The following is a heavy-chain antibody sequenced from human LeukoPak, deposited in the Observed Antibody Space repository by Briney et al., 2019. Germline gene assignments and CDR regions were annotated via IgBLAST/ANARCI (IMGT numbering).Heavy chain of an antibody. CDR1: GFTFSSYG. CDR2: ISSSSSYI. Sequence: GGSLRLSRAASGFTFSSYGLNWARQAPGRGREGVSSISSSSSYIYYADSVKGRFTISRDNAKNSLYLQMNSLRAEDTAVYYCARDIGGATLDYWGQGTLVTVSS. J-gene: IGHJ4*02. D-gene: IGHD1-26*01. CDR3: ARDIGGATLDY. V-gene: IGHV3-21*01.